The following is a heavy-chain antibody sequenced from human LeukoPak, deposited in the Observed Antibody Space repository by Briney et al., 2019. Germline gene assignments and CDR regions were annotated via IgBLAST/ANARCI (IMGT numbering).Heavy chain of an antibody. D-gene: IGHD4-17*01. CDR3: ARGGMGMTTVTLGY. Sequence: GRSLRLSCAASGFTFSSYAMYWVRQAPGKGLEWVAVISYDGSNKYYADSVKGRFTISRDNSKNTLYLQMNSLRAEDTAVYYCARGGMGMTTVTLGYWGQGTLVTVSS. CDR2: ISYDGSNK. CDR1: GFTFSSYA. V-gene: IGHV3-30-3*01. J-gene: IGHJ4*02.